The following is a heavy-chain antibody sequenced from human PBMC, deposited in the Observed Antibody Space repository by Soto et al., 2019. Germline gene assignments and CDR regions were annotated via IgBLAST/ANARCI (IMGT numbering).Heavy chain of an antibody. CDR2: IAVGNGNT. Sequence: QMPLVQSGPEVRKPGTSVKVSCKASGFTFTSSAVQWVRQARGQRPEWIGWIAVGNGNTNFAQKFQERLTLTRDMSTSTAYMELSGLRSEDTAVYYCAADPGMVVAPAPYDAFHIWGQGTMVSVSS. D-gene: IGHD2-15*01. V-gene: IGHV1-58*01. CDR3: AADPGMVVAPAPYDAFHI. CDR1: GFTFTSSA. J-gene: IGHJ3*02.